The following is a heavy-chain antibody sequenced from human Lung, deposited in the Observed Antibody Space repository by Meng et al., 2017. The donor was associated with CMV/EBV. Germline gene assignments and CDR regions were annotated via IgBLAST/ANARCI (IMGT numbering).Heavy chain of an antibody. D-gene: IGHD3-3*01. CDR2: IIPIFGTA. Sequence: SVXVSXXASGGTFSSYAISWVRQAPGQGLEWMGGIIPIFGTANYAQKFQGRVTITTDESTSTAYMELSSLRSEDTAVYYCARDRGTISGVDFDYWGQGTXVTVSS. CDR3: ARDRGTISGVDFDY. V-gene: IGHV1-69*05. CDR1: GGTFSSYA. J-gene: IGHJ4*02.